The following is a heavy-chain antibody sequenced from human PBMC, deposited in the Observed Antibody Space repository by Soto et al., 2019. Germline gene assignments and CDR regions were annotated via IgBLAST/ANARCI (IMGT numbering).Heavy chain of an antibody. D-gene: IGHD1-26*01. Sequence: GGSVKVSFKASGYPFTSYGISWVRQAPGQGLEWIGWISAYNGNTNYSQKLHGRVTMTTDTSTSTAYMELRSLRSYDTAVYYCARDLIPTPPYSKTSFDPWGQGTMVTVSS. CDR3: ARDLIPTPPYSKTSFDP. CDR2: ISAYNGNT. J-gene: IGHJ5*02. CDR1: GYPFTSYG. V-gene: IGHV1-18*04.